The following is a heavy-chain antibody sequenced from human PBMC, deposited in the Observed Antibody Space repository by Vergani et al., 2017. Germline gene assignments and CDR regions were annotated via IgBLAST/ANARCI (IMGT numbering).Heavy chain of an antibody. CDR3: ARASTGIPRREDWYFDL. Sequence: EVQLVESGGGLVQPGGSLRLSCAASGFTFSSYDIHWVRQATGKGLEWVSAIGTAGDTYYPGSVKGRFTISRENAKNSLYLQMNSLRAGDTAVYYCARASTGIPRREDWYFDLWGRGTLVTVSS. CDR2: IGTAGDT. D-gene: IGHD2-21*02. V-gene: IGHV3-13*01. CDR1: GFTFSSYD. J-gene: IGHJ2*01.